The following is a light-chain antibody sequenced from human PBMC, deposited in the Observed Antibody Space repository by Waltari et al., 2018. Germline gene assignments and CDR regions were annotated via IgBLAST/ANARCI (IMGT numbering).Light chain of an antibody. J-gene: IGLJ2*01. CDR3: STWDDRLTGVV. V-gene: IGLV1-44*01. CDR2: SNN. Sequence: QSVLAQPPSASGTPGQRTTISSSGSNSNHGTNTLNWYQQFPGTAPRLLIYSNNQRPSGVPDRFSASKSGSSAALAIYGLHSEDEADYYCSTWDDRLTGVVFGGGTKVTVL. CDR1: NSNHGTNT.